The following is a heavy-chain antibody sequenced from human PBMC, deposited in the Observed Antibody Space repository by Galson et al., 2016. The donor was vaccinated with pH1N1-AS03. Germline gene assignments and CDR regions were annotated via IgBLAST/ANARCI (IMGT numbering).Heavy chain of an antibody. Sequence: SLRLSCAASGFTFSSYAMHWVRQAPGKELEYVSAISGNGYSTYYANSVKGRFTISRDNSKSTLFLQMGSLRPEDRAVYYCARGPVSYSNYWFPPPDYWGQGTLVTVSS. D-gene: IGHD6-13*01. CDR1: GFTFSSYA. CDR2: ISGNGYST. J-gene: IGHJ4*02. CDR3: ARGPVSYSNYWFPPPDY. V-gene: IGHV3-64*01.